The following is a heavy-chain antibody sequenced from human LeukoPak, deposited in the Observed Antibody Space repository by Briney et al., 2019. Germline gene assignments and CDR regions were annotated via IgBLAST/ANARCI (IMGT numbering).Heavy chain of an antibody. CDR2: IIVFFGTA. J-gene: IGHJ4*02. CDR3: ARDRSPTTAATLDS. D-gene: IGHD5-12*01. CDR1: GGSFGSDG. V-gene: IGHV1-69*06. Sequence: ASVKVSCKASGGSFGSDGVAWVRQAPGQGLEWMGRIIVFFGTAKYAQKFQGRVTITADTSTNTAYMELSHLRFEDTAVYFCARDRSPTTAATLDSWGQGTLVTVSS.